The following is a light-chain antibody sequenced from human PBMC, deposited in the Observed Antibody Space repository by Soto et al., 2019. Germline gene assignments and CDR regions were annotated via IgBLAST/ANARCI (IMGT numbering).Light chain of an antibody. CDR2: GAS. CDR3: QQYNIWPLT. V-gene: IGKV3-15*01. J-gene: IGKJ4*01. CDR1: QSVSSN. Sequence: EIVMTQSPATLSVSPGERATLSCRASQSVSSNLAWHQQKPGQAPRLLVYGASTRATGVAARFSGSGSGTEFTLTISSLQSEDFAVYYCQQYNIWPLTFGGGTQVEIK.